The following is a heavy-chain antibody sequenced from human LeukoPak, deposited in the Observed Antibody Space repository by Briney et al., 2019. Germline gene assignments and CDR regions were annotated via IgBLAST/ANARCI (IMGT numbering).Heavy chain of an antibody. Sequence: AGGSLRLSCAASGFTFSSYWMHWVRQAPGKGLVWVSRINSDGSSTSYADSVKGRFTISRDNAKNSLYLQMNSLRAEDMALYYCAKGRGLSYDYGVDYWGQGTLVTVSS. CDR2: INSDGSST. D-gene: IGHD4-17*01. CDR3: AKGRGLSYDYGVDY. J-gene: IGHJ4*02. CDR1: GFTFSSYW. V-gene: IGHV3-74*01.